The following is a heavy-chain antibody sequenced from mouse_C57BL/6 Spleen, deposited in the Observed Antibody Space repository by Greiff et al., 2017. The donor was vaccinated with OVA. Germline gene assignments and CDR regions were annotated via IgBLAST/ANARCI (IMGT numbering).Heavy chain of an antibody. Sequence: DVQLQESGAELVRPGASVKLSCTASGFNIKDDYMHWVKQRPEQGLEWIGWIDPENGDTEYASKFQGKATITADTSSNTAYLQLSSLTSEDTAVYYCTTEGRAYWGQGTLVTVSA. V-gene: IGHV14-4*01. CDR1: GFNIKDDY. CDR3: TTEGRAY. CDR2: IDPENGDT. J-gene: IGHJ3*01. D-gene: IGHD3-3*01.